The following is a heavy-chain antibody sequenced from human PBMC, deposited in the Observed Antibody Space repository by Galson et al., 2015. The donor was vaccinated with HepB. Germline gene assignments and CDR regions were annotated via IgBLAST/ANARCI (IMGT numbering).Heavy chain of an antibody. V-gene: IGHV3-30*18. CDR2: VSYGGRVK. D-gene: IGHD3-10*01. J-gene: IGHJ5*01. Sequence: SLRLSCAASGFTFSSYGMHWVRQAPGKGLEWVAVVSYGGRVKYYADSVKGRVTISRDNSKSTLHLQMNSLRAEDTAVYYCAKEAGITMIRGVTNNWFESWGQGTLVTVSS. CDR1: GFTFSSYG. CDR3: AKEAGITMIRGVTNNWFES.